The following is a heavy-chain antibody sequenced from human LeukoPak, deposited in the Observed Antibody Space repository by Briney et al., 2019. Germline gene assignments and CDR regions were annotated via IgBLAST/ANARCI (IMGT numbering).Heavy chain of an antibody. V-gene: IGHV3-23*01. CDR1: GFTFNTYA. D-gene: IGHD2-15*01. Sequence: PGGSLRLSCAASGFTFNTYAMNWVRQAPGKGLEWVSAISDSGGSTYYADSVKGRFTISRDNSKNTVYPQIHRLRAEDTAVYYCAKGKGSSSSSIDWWGQGTLVTVSS. J-gene: IGHJ4*02. CDR3: AKGKGSSSSSIDW. CDR2: ISDSGGST.